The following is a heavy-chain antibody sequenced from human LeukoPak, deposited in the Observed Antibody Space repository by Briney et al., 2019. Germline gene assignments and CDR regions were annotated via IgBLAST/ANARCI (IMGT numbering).Heavy chain of an antibody. D-gene: IGHD3-9*01. CDR2: ISYDGTNK. CDR3: AREILRYFDL. Sequence: GGSLRLSCAASGFTFSTHAMLWVRQAPGKGLEWVALISYDGTNKYFADSVKGRFTISRDNSKNTLFLQTESLRPDDTAVYFCAREILRYFDLWGQGTLVTVSS. V-gene: IGHV3-30-3*01. CDR1: GFTFSTHA. J-gene: IGHJ5*02.